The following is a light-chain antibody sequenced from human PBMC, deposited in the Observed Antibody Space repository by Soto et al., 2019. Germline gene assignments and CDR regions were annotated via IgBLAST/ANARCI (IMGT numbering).Light chain of an antibody. CDR1: SSNIGSNY. CDR2: RNN. CDR3: AAWDDSLSVWV. J-gene: IGLJ3*02. V-gene: IGLV1-47*01. Sequence: QSVLTQPPSASGTPGQRVTISCSGSSSNIGSNYVYWYQQLPGTAPKLLIYRNNQRSSGVPDRFSGSKPGTSASLAISGLRSEDEADYYCAAWDDSLSVWVFGGGTKLTVL.